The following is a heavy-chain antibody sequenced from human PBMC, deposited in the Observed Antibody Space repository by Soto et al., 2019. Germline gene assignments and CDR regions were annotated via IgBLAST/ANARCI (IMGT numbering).Heavy chain of an antibody. V-gene: IGHV4-39*01. CDR2: IYYSGST. CDR1: GGSISSSSYY. J-gene: IGHJ4*02. CDR3: ARLHLDGYSYGYFDY. D-gene: IGHD5-18*01. Sequence: PSETLSLTCTVSGGSISSSSYYWGWIRQPPGKGLEWIGSIYYSGSTYYNPSLKSRVTISVDTSKNQFSLTLSSVTAADTAVYYCARLHLDGYSYGYFDYWGQGTLVTVSS.